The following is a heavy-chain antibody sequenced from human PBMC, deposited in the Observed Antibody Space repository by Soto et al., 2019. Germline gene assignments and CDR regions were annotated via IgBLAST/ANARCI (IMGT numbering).Heavy chain of an antibody. J-gene: IGHJ3*02. CDR3: AREPLGHIIRLLNDFDI. V-gene: IGHV1-18*01. CDR1: GYTFTSYG. Sequence: RASVKVSCKASGYTFTSYGISWVRQAPGQGLEWMGWISAYNGNTNYTQKLQGRVTMTTDTSTSTAYMELRSLRSDDTAVYYCAREPLGHIIRLLNDFDIWGQGTMVTVAS. D-gene: IGHD3-10*01. CDR2: ISAYNGNT.